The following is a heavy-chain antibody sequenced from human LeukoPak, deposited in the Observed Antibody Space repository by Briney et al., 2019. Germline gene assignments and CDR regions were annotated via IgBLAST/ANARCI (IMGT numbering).Heavy chain of an antibody. CDR3: VRGGGGDS. V-gene: IGHV3-74*01. CDR1: GLTFRTHC. Sequence: GGSLRLSCADSGLTFRTHCMHWVRQAPGKGLVWVSCISTDGSITYYADSVKGRFTISRDNAKNTLYLQMNNLRAEDTAMYYCVRGGGGDSWGQGTLVTVSS. D-gene: IGHD3-10*01. CDR2: ISTDGSIT. J-gene: IGHJ4*02.